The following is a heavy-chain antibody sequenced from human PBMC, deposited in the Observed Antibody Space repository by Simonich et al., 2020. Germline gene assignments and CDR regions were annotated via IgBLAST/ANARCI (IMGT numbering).Heavy chain of an antibody. D-gene: IGHD6-13*01. V-gene: IGHV4-34*01. Sequence: QVQLQQWGAGLLKPSETLSLTCAVYGGSFSGYYWSWIRQPPGKGLEWIGEINHSGSTNYNPSLKSRVTISVGTSKNQFSLKLSSVTAADTAVYYCARGLRVAAAGTAFQHWGQGTLVTVSS. J-gene: IGHJ1*01. CDR1: GGSFSGYY. CDR2: INHSGST. CDR3: ARGLRVAAAGTAFQH.